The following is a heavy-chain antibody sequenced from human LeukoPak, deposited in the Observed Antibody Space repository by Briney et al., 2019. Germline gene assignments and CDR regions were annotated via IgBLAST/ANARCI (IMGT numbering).Heavy chain of an antibody. CDR2: ISGSGGST. D-gene: IGHD3-10*01. CDR1: GFTFSSYA. J-gene: IGHJ4*02. CDR3: AKVGEVDYFDY. V-gene: IGHV3-23*01. Sequence: GGSLILSCAASGFTFSSYAMSWVRQAPGKGLEWVSAISGSGGSTYYADSVKGRFTISRGKSKNTLYLQMNSLRAEDKAVYYCAKVGEVDYFDYWGQGTLVTVSS.